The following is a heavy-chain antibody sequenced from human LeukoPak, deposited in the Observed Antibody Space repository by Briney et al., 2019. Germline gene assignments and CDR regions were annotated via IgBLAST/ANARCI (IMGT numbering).Heavy chain of an antibody. V-gene: IGHV4-39*07. Sequence: SETLSLTCTVSGGSISSSSYYWGWIRQPPGKGLEWIGSIYYSGSTYYNPSLKSRVTISVDTSKNQFSLKLSSVTAADTAVYYCAREGGSDSSGYYYGSGYYFDYWGQGTLVTVSS. CDR2: IYYSGST. D-gene: IGHD3-22*01. J-gene: IGHJ4*02. CDR3: AREGGSDSSGYYYGSGYYFDY. CDR1: GGSISSSSYY.